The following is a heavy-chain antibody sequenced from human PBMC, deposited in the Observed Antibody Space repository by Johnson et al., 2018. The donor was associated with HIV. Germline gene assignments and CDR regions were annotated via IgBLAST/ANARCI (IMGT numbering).Heavy chain of an antibody. Sequence: EQLVESGGGLIQPGGSLRLSCAASGFTVSSNYMSWVRQAPGKGLEWVSVIYSGGSTYYADSVKGRFTISRDNSKNTLYLQMNSLRAEDTAVYYCERVPRIEQQLVHAFDIWGQGTMVTVSS. CDR3: ERVPRIEQQLVHAFDI. D-gene: IGHD6-13*01. J-gene: IGHJ3*02. CDR2: IYSGGST. V-gene: IGHV3-53*01. CDR1: GFTVSSNY.